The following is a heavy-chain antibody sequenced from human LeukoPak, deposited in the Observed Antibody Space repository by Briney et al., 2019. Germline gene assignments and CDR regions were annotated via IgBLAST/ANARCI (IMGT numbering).Heavy chain of an antibody. CDR3: AGHKYYNFWGSFNWFDP. Sequence: SETLSLTCFVSGASIINNNYYWAWIRQPPGKGLEWIGRVYHSGSTSYNPSLKSRVTMSVDTSKNHFTLKLNSVTAADTAVYSCAGHKYYNFWGSFNWFDPWGQGILVTVSS. V-gene: IGHV4-39*01. J-gene: IGHJ5*02. CDR2: VYHSGST. CDR1: GASIINNNYY. D-gene: IGHD3-3*01.